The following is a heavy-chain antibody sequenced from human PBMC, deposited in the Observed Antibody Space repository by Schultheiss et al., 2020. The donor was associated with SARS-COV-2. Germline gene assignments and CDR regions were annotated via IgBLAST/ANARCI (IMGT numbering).Heavy chain of an antibody. CDR2: INHSGST. D-gene: IGHD6-13*01. J-gene: IGHJ6*02. CDR3: ARPPGGLDSSSWYDPLYYYGMDV. CDR1: GGSISSYY. Sequence: SQTLSLTCTVSGGSISSYYWSWIRQPPGKGLEWIGEINHSGSTNYNPSLKSRVTISVDTSKNQFSLKLSSVTAADTAVYYCARPPGGLDSSSWYDPLYYYGMDVWGQGTTVTVSS. V-gene: IGHV4-34*01.